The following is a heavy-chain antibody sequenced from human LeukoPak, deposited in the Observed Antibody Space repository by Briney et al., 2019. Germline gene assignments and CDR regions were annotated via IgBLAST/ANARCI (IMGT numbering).Heavy chain of an antibody. J-gene: IGHJ4*02. CDR2: IGSTTSVV. CDR3: ARDRDWSFDF. CDR1: GFTFTDYS. D-gene: IGHD3/OR15-3a*01. V-gene: IGHV3-48*04. Sequence: GGSLRLSCAASGFTFTDYSLNWVRQAPGKGLEWISYIGSTTSVVSYADSVKGRFTTSRDNAKNSLYLQMNSLRAEDTAVYYCARDRDWSFDFWGQGTLVTVSS.